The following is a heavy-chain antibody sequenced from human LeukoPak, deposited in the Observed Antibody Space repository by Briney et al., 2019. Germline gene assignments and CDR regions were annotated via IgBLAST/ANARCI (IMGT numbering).Heavy chain of an antibody. D-gene: IGHD3-22*01. J-gene: IGHJ3*02. Sequence: SETLSLTCTVSGGSISSYYWSWIRQPPGKGLEWIGYIYYSGSTNYNPFLKSRVTISVDTSKNQFSLKLSSVTAADTAVYYCARTLPPYYYDSSGYPYAFDIWGQGTMVTVSS. CDR1: GGSISSYY. V-gene: IGHV4-59*01. CDR2: IYYSGST. CDR3: ARTLPPYYYDSSGYPYAFDI.